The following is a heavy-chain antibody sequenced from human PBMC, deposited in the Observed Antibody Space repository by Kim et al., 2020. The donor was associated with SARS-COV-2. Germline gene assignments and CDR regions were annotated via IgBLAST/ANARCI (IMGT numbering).Heavy chain of an antibody. D-gene: IGHD2-21*02. CDR1: GFTFRTFA. CDR3: AKPPDDFLYSMDV. CDR2: IAYDGSHA. Sequence: GGSLRLSCTASGFTFRTFAIHWVRQAPGKGLEWPTTIAYDGSHASYGDSVQGRFTVSRDNSKNTVHLQLNSLTVEDTAVYYCAKPPDDFLYSMDVWGQGTTVIVSS. V-gene: IGHV3-30*18. J-gene: IGHJ6*02.